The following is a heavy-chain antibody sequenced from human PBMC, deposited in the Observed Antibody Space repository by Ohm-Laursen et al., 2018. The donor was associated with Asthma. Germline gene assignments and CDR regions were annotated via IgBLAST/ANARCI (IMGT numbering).Heavy chain of an antibody. CDR1: GFTFSSYA. J-gene: IGHJ4*02. CDR3: AKDSSEVVAADEY. V-gene: IGHV3-23*01. Sequence: GSLRLSCSASGFTFSSYAMSWVRQAPGKGLEWVSAITGSGSYTYYADSVKGRFTLSRDNSKNTLYLQINSLRAEDTAVYYCAKDSSEVVAADEYWGQGTLVTVSS. D-gene: IGHD2-15*01. CDR2: ITGSGSYT.